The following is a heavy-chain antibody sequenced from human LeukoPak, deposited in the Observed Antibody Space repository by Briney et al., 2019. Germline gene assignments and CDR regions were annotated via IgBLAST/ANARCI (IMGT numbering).Heavy chain of an antibody. D-gene: IGHD3-10*01. J-gene: IGHJ6*03. CDR2: SNPSGGST. CDR3: ARARGSGSYYGHDYYYYHYMDV. Sequence: ASVKVSCKASVDTFTTDYIHWVRQGPGQGPEWMGGSNPSGGSTTNAQKFQGRVTMTRDTSTSTVYMELSSLRSEDTAIYYCARARGSGSYYGHDYYYYHYMDVWGKGTTVTVSS. V-gene: IGHV1-46*01. CDR1: VDTFTTDY.